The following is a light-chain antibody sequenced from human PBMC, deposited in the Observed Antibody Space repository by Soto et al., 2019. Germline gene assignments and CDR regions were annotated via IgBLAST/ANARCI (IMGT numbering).Light chain of an antibody. CDR3: QQYGSSPWT. J-gene: IGKJ1*01. CDR2: GAS. V-gene: IGKV3-20*01. Sequence: EIVLPHSPGTLAFSPGERATLPCRASQSVSSSYLAWYQQKPGQAPRLLIYGASSRATGIPDRFSGSGSGTDFTLTISRLETEDFAVYYCQQYGSSPWTFGQGTKV. CDR1: QSVSSSY.